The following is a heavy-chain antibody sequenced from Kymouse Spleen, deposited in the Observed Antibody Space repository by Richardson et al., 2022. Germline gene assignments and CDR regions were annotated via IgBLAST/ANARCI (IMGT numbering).Heavy chain of an antibody. CDR1: GGSISSSSYY. J-gene: IGHJ4*02. Sequence: QLQLQESGPGLVKPSETLSLTCTVSGGSISSSSYYWGWIRQPPGKGLEWIGSIYYSGSTYYNPSLKSRVTISVDTSKNQFSLKLSSVTAADTAVYYCARRGGYSYGYVLLWFGEFDYWGQGTLVTVSS. CDR3: ARRGGYSYGYVLLWFGEFDY. CDR2: IYYSGST. V-gene: IGHV4-39*01. D-gene: IGHD3-10*01.